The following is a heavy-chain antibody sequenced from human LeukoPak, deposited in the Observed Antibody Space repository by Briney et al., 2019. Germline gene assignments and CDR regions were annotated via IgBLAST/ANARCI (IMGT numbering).Heavy chain of an antibody. V-gene: IGHV5-51*01. CDR3: ARHLTMITVPRDAFDI. CDR1: GYSFTSYW. D-gene: IGHD3-16*01. J-gene: IGHJ3*02. Sequence: GESLKISCKTSGYSFTSYWIGWVRQIPGKGLEWMGVIYPGDSDTRYSPSFQGQVTISADKPLSPAYLQWGGLKASDTAMYYCARHLTMITVPRDAFDIWGQGTMVTVSS. CDR2: IYPGDSDT.